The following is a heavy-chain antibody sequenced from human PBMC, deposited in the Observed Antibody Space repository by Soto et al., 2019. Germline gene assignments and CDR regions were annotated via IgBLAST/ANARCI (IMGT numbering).Heavy chain of an antibody. Sequence: QVQLQESGPGLVKPSETLSLTCTVTGGSTSSYYWSWLRQPPGKGLEWIGYNSYSGSTDYNPSLKRRVTRSAXSSKNQFALKLSSATAADTAVYYCARHGGSYSFDYWGQGTLVTVSS. CDR2: NSYSGST. CDR1: GGSTSSYY. CDR3: ARHGGSYSFDY. V-gene: IGHV4-59*08. D-gene: IGHD1-26*01. J-gene: IGHJ4*02.